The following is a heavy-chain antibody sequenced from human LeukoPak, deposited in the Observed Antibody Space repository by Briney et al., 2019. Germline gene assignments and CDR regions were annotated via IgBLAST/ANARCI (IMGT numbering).Heavy chain of an antibody. V-gene: IGHV3-11*01. D-gene: IGHD6-25*01. CDR1: GFTFSDFY. CDR2: ISDDGATP. J-gene: IGHJ4*02. Sequence: GSLRLSCTTSGFTFSDFYMNWFRQAPGKGLEWVSYISDDGATPHYADSVKDRFTISRDNAKNSLYLQMNSLRAEDTAVYYCAREVISYSSGDFWGQGTLVTVSS. CDR3: AREVISYSSGDF.